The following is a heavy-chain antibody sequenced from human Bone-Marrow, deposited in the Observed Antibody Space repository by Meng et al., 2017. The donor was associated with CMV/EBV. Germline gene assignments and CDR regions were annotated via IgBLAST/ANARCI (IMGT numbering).Heavy chain of an antibody. CDR2: INHSGTS. Sequence: SDTLSLTCAVYGGSFSDHQCTWIRQPPGKGLEWIGEINHSGTSKYNPSLKSRVTIPVDTSKNQFSLKVRSVTAADMGVYYCARGEANTMIRGLIDYWSQGTLVTVSS. V-gene: IGHV4-34*01. J-gene: IGHJ4*02. CDR1: GGSFSDHQ. D-gene: IGHD3-10*01. CDR3: ARGEANTMIRGLIDY.